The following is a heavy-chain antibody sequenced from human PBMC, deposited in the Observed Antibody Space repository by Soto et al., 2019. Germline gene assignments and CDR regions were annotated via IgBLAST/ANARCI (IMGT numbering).Heavy chain of an antibody. CDR3: ARGATVTQYDY. CDR1: GVSVSSGSFY. D-gene: IGHD4-17*01. Sequence: SETLSLTCAVYGVSVSSGSFYWAWIRQPPGKGLEWIGFGSYSGTTNYKPSLKSRVTISVDTSRSQISLKVSSLTAADTAVYYCARGATVTQYDYWGQGTLVTVLL. J-gene: IGHJ4*02. V-gene: IGHV4-61*01. CDR2: GSYSGTT.